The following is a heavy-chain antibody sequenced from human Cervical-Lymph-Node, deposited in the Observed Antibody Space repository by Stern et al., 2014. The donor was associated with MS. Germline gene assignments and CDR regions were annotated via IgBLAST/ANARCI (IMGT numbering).Heavy chain of an antibody. Sequence: VQLVESGAEVKKPGESLKISCKGSGYTFTNNWIAWVRQMPGKGLEWMGIIYPDDSDIRYSPSLQGPVTISAVKSISSAYLHWSSLKAADSAVYYGARHPPRRKWDDPNYGMDVWGQGTTVTVSS. CDR1: GYTFTNNW. V-gene: IGHV5-51*01. CDR3: ARHPPRRKWDDPNYGMDV. J-gene: IGHJ6*02. D-gene: IGHD1-1*01. CDR2: IYPDDSDI.